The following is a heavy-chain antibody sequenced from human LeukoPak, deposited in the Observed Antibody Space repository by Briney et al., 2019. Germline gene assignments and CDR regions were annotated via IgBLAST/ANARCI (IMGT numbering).Heavy chain of an antibody. D-gene: IGHD2-2*02. Sequence: GGSLRLSCAASGFTFSSYAMSWVRQAPGKGLEWVSAISGSGGSTYYADSVKGRFTISRDNSKNTLYLQMNSLRAEDTAVYYCAKVAPLGLKKLGGYCSSTSCYTGEFDYWGQGTLVTVSS. CDR2: ISGSGGST. J-gene: IGHJ4*02. V-gene: IGHV3-23*01. CDR3: AKVAPLGLKKLGGYCSSTSCYTGEFDY. CDR1: GFTFSSYA.